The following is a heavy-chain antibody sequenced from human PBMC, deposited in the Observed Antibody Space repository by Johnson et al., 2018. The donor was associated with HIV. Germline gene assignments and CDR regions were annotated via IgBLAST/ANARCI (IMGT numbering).Heavy chain of an antibody. CDR2: IYIGGNT. J-gene: IGHJ3*02. Sequence: VQLVESGGGVVQPGRSLRLSCAASALSVSTNYISWVRQAPGKGLEWISVIYIGGNTYYADSVKGRFTISRDNSKNTLYLQMNSLRAEDTAVYYCARVMGATQVMGAFDIWGQGTMVTVSS. V-gene: IGHV3-66*02. CDR3: ARVMGATQVMGAFDI. D-gene: IGHD1-26*01. CDR1: ALSVSTNY.